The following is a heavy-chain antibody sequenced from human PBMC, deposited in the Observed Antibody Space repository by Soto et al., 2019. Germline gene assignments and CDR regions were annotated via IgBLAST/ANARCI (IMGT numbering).Heavy chain of an antibody. Sequence: GGSLRLSCAASGFIFSNYWMSWVRQAPWKGLEWVANIKQDGSEKYYVDSVRGRFTISRDNAKNSLYLQMNSLRAEDTAVYYCATVIGGDSDYYGMDVWGQGTTVTVYS. CDR1: GFIFSNYW. CDR3: ATVIGGDSDYYGMDV. D-gene: IGHD2-21*01. J-gene: IGHJ6*01. CDR2: IKQDGSEK. V-gene: IGHV3-7*01.